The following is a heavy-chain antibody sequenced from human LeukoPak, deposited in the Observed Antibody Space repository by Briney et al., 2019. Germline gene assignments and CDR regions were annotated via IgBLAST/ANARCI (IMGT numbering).Heavy chain of an antibody. V-gene: IGHV3-7*01. D-gene: IGHD3-22*01. J-gene: IGHJ4*02. CDR1: GGSITSSDYY. Sequence: ETLSLTCTVSGGSITSSDYYWSWIRQPPGKGLEWMANTKQDGSEKYYVDSVKGRFTISRDNAKNSLYLQMNSLRAEDTAVYYCARDSSGFDYWGQGTLVTVSS. CDR3: ARDSSGFDY. CDR2: TKQDGSEK.